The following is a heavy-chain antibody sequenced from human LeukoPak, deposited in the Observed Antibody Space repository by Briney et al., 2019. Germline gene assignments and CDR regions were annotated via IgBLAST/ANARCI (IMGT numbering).Heavy chain of an antibody. J-gene: IGHJ3*01. CDR2: IYYTGTT. V-gene: IGHV4-59*08. Sequence: SETLSLTCTVSGGSISGTYYWSWIRQPPGKGLEWIGYIYYTGTTDPNPSLKSRVTISLDTSKNQFSLNLSSVTAADTAVYYCARRWVYDKRAFDAWGQGTMVTVSS. CDR3: ARRWVYDKRAFDA. CDR1: GGSISGTYY. D-gene: IGHD3-16*01.